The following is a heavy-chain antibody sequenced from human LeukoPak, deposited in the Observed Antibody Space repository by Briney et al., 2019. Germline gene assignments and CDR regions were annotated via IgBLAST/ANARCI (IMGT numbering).Heavy chain of an antibody. CDR3: ARDQYDYVWGSFDF. D-gene: IGHD3-16*01. CDR1: GGSISSYY. V-gene: IGHV4-59*01. Sequence: SEALSLTCTVSGGSISSYYWSWIRQPPGKGLEWIGYIYHSGSTNYNPSLKSRVTISVDTSKSQFCLKLTSVTAADTAVYYCARDQYDYVWGSFDFWGQGTLVTVSS. CDR2: IYHSGST. J-gene: IGHJ4*02.